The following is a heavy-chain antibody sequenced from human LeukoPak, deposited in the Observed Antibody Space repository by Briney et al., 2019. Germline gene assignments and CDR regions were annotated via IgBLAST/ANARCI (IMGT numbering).Heavy chain of an antibody. CDR3: AAVSNPGYYYMDV. J-gene: IGHJ6*03. D-gene: IGHD1-14*01. CDR2: IVVGSGNT. Sequence: GASVKVSCKASGFTFTSSAMQWVRQARGQRLEWIGWIVVGSGNTNYAQKFQERVTITRDMSTSTAYMELSSLRSEDTAVYYCAAVSNPGYYYMDVWGKGTTVTVSS. CDR1: GFTFTSSA. V-gene: IGHV1-58*02.